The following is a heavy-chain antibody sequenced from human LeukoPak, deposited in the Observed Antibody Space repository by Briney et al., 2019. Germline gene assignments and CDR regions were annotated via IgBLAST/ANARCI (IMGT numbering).Heavy chain of an antibody. CDR2: ISGSGGST. CDR1: GFTFSSYA. V-gene: IGHV3-23*01. J-gene: IGHJ4*02. D-gene: IGHD3-10*01. CDR3: AKGEDYYGSGSFDY. Sequence: GGSLRLSCAASGFTFSSYAMSWVRQAPGKGREWVSAISGSGGSTYYADSVKGRFTISRDNSKNTLYLQMNSLRAEDTAVYYCAKGEDYYGSGSFDYWGQGTLVTVSS.